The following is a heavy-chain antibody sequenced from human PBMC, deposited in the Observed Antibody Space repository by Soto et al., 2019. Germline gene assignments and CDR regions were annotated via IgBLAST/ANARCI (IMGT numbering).Heavy chain of an antibody. D-gene: IGHD3-3*01. CDR1: GFTFSSYW. Sequence: EVQLVESGGGLVQPGGSLRLSCAASGFTFSSYWMHWVRQAPGKGLVWVSRINSDGSSTSYADSVKGRFTISRDNAKNTLYLQMNSLRAEDTAVYYCAGGNSPYYDFWSGYYHHFDYWGQGTLVTVSS. J-gene: IGHJ4*02. CDR2: INSDGSST. CDR3: AGGNSPYYDFWSGYYHHFDY. V-gene: IGHV3-74*01.